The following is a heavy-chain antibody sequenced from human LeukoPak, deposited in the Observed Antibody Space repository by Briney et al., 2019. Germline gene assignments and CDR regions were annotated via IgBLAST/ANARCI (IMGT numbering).Heavy chain of an antibody. CDR1: GFTFSSYA. CDR2: ISGSGANT. V-gene: IGHV3-23*01. J-gene: IGHJ4*02. Sequence: GGSLRLSCAASGFTFSSYAMSWVRQAPGKGLEWVSAISGSGANTYYTDSVKGRFTISRDNSNNALYLQMNSLRAEDTAVYYCARDRSRDSAGAMDYWGQGTLVTVSS. CDR3: ARDRSRDSAGAMDY. D-gene: IGHD6-19*01.